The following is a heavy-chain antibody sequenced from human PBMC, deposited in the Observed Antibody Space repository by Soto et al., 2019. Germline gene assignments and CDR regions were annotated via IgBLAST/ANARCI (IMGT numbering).Heavy chain of an antibody. D-gene: IGHD3-9*01. Sequence: QVQLVESGGGVVQPGRSLRLSCAASGFTFSDYGIHWVRQAPGKGLEWVALIWHDGSNEYYGDSVKGRFSISRDNSKNTVYMQMNSLRAEDTAVYYCGAINYDIFTGYFSDFWGQGTLVTVSS. CDR3: GAINYDIFTGYFSDF. J-gene: IGHJ4*02. V-gene: IGHV3-33*01. CDR2: IWHDGSNE. CDR1: GFTFSDYG.